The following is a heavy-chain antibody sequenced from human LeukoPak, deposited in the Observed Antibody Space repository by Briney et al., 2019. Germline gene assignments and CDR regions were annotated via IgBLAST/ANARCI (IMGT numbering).Heavy chain of an antibody. CDR2: IIPSGHTT. J-gene: IGHJ4*02. CDR3: ARDLVEDRRRYSSSPSD. Sequence: GGTLRLSCAASGFTFSSHGMNWVRQAPGKGLEWVSGIIPSGHTTYYADSVKGRFTISRDNSKNTLYLQMNSLRAEDTAVYYCARDLVEDRRRYSSSPSDWGQGTLVTVSS. CDR1: GFTFSSHG. D-gene: IGHD6-13*01. V-gene: IGHV3-23*01.